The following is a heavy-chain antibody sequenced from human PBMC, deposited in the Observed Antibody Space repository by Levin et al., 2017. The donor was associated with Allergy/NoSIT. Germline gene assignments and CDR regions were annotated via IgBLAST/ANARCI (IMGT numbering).Heavy chain of an antibody. J-gene: IGHJ6*02. CDR3: ARETPLLWFGVGAQKGEGMDV. Sequence: GESLKISCAASGFTFSSYAMHWVRQAPGKGLEWVAVISYDGSNKYYADSVKGRFTISRDNSKNTLYLQMNSLRAEDTAVYYCARETPLLWFGVGAQKGEGMDVWGQGTTVTVSS. D-gene: IGHD3-10*01. V-gene: IGHV3-30*04. CDR1: GFTFSSYA. CDR2: ISYDGSNK.